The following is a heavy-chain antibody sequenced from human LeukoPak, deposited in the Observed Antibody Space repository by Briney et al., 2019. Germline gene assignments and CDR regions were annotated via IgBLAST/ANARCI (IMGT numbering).Heavy chain of an antibody. J-gene: IGHJ6*02. CDR1: GGSFSGYY. D-gene: IGHD6-6*01. Sequence: SETLSLTCAVYGGSFSGYYWSWIRQPPGKGLEWIGEINHSGSTNYNPSLKSRVTISVDTSKNQFSLKLSSVTAADTAVYYCARAAARPYYYYYYGMDVWGQGTTVTVSS. CDR2: INHSGST. V-gene: IGHV4-34*01. CDR3: ARAAARPYYYYYYGMDV.